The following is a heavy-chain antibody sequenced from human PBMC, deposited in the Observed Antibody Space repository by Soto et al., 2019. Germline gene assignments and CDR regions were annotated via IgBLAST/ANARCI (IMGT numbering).Heavy chain of an antibody. CDR3: ARESGRGYYWRD. Sequence: QVQLVQSGAEVKKPGSSVKVSCKASGGTFRDYAISWVRKAPGQGLEWMGRIIPTVGTGNYAPKFLDRVTITADEPTSTGYMELSSLRSEDTAVDYCARESGRGYYWRDWGQGTLVTVSS. D-gene: IGHD3-22*01. V-gene: IGHV1-69*11. J-gene: IGHJ4*02. CDR1: GGTFRDYA. CDR2: IIPTVGTG.